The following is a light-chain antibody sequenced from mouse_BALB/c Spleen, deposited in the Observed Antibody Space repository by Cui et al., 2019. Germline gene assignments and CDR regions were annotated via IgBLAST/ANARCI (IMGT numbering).Light chain of an antibody. V-gene: IGKV6-15*01. CDR3: QQYNSYPYT. CDR2: SAS. CDR1: QNVGTN. Sequence: DIVITQSQKFMSTSAGDRVSVTCKASQNVGTNVAWYQQKPGQSPKALIYSASYRYSGVPDRFTGSGSGTDFTLTISNVQSEDLAEYFCQQYNSYPYTFGGGTKLEIK. J-gene: IGKJ2*01.